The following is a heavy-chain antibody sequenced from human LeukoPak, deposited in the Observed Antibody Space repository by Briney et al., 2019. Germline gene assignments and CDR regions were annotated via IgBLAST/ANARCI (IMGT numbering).Heavy chain of an antibody. Sequence: PSETLSLTCAVSGGSISSRNWWSWVRQPPGKGLEWIGEIYHSGSTNYNPSLKTRVTISVDTSKNQFSLKLSSVTAADTAVYYCARQQWLVRGGRFSWFDPWGQGTLVTVSS. V-gene: IGHV4-4*02. D-gene: IGHD6-19*01. J-gene: IGHJ5*02. CDR3: ARQQWLVRGGRFSWFDP. CDR1: GGSISSRNW. CDR2: IYHSGST.